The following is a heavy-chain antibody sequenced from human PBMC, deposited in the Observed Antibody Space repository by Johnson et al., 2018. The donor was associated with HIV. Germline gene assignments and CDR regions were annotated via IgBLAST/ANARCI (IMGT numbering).Heavy chain of an antibody. CDR1: GFTFRTYA. CDR2: ISGSGGST. CDR3: ANEVYAFDI. D-gene: IGHD2-8*01. J-gene: IGHJ3*02. V-gene: IGHV3-23*04. Sequence: VQLVESGGGVVQPGRSLRLSCAVSGFTFRTYAMHWVRQAPGKGLEWVSAISGSGGSTYYADSVKGRFTISRDNSKNTLYLQMNSLRAEDTAVYYCANEVYAFDIWGQGTMVTVSS.